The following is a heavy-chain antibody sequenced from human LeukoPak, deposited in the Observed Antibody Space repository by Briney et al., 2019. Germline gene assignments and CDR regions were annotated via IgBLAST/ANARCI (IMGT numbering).Heavy chain of an antibody. CDR3: ARRTLGYSDY. V-gene: IGHV4-59*08. D-gene: IGHD7-27*01. CDR2: IYYSGST. CDR1: GDSISSYY. J-gene: IGHJ4*02. Sequence: SETLSLTCTVSGDSISSYYWSWIRQPPGKGLEWIGYIYYSGSTNYNPSLKSRVTISVDTSKNQFSLKLSSVTAADTAVYYCARRTLGYSDYWGQGTLVTVSS.